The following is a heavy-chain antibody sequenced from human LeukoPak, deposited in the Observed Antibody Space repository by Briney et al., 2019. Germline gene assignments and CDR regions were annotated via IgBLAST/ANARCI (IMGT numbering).Heavy chain of an antibody. CDR3: ARGRQWLVGYYYMDV. CDR1: GYTFTSYD. D-gene: IGHD6-19*01. V-gene: IGHV1-8*03. CDR2: MNPNSGNT. J-gene: IGHJ6*03. Sequence: ASVKVSCKASGYTFTSYDINWVRQATGQGLEWMGWMNPNSGNTGYAQKFQGRVTITRNTSISTAYMELSSLRSEDTAVYYCARGRQWLVGYYYMDVWGKGTTVTVSS.